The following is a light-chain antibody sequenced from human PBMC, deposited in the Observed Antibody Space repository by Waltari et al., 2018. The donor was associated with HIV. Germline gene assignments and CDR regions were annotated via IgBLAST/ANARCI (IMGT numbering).Light chain of an antibody. V-gene: IGLV3-10*01. CDR3: YSTDSSGFGV. J-gene: IGLJ2*01. CDR2: EDS. CDR1: ALPKKY. Sequence: SYELTQPPSVSVSPGQTARITCSGDALPKKYAYWYQQKSGQAPVLVIYEDSKRPSGIPERLSGAREGIRSTLTISGAQVEDEGDYHGYSTDSSGFGVFGGGTKLTVL.